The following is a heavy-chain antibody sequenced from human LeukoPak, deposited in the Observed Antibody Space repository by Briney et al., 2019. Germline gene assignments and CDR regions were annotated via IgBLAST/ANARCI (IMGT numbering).Heavy chain of an antibody. CDR2: IRSKANNYAT. J-gene: IGHJ5*02. D-gene: IGHD4-17*01. CDR1: GFTFSGSA. V-gene: IGHV3-73*01. CDR3: ARGLRLKRFTVTSLSGFDP. Sequence: GGSLRLSCAASGFTFSGSALHWVRQASGKGLEWVGRIRSKANNYATTYAASVKDRFTISRDDSKNTAYLQMHSLKTEDTAVYYCARGLRLKRFTVTSLSGFDPWGQGTLVTVSS.